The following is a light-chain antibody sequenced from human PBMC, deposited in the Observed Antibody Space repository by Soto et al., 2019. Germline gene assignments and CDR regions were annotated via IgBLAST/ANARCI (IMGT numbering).Light chain of an antibody. V-gene: IGKV1-5*01. Sequence: DIQMTQSPSTLSGSVGDRVTITCRASQNINNWLAWYQHKPGKAPKILIYDASTLESGVPSRFSGSGSGTEFTLTISSLQPDDFATYYCQQYNLAFGQGTKVEIK. CDR2: DAS. CDR3: QQYNLA. J-gene: IGKJ1*01. CDR1: QNINNW.